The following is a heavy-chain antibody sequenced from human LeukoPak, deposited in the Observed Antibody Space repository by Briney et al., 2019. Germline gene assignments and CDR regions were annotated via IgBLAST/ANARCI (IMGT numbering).Heavy chain of an antibody. D-gene: IGHD2-21*02. Sequence: PGGSLRPSCAASGFTFSDYWMNWVRQAPGKGLEWVSVFSGSGDNIYYADSVRGRFTISRDMSKESLYLEMSSLRAEDTAMYYCARLTANHFDYWGLGTLVTVSS. CDR2: FSGSGDNI. CDR3: ARLTANHFDY. J-gene: IGHJ4*02. V-gene: IGHV3-23*01. CDR1: GFTFSDYW.